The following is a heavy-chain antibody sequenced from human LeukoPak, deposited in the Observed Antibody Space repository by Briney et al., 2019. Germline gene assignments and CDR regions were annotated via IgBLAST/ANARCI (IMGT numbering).Heavy chain of an antibody. Sequence: GGSLRLSCAASGFTFSSYWMHWVRQAPGKGLVWVSRINSDGSSTSYADSVKGRFTISRDNAKNTLYLQMNSLRAEDTAVYYCARGGEKRYYDFWSGYYTDPYYYYYGMDVWGQGTTVTVSS. D-gene: IGHD3-3*01. CDR1: GFTFSSYW. CDR3: ARGGEKRYYDFWSGYYTDPYYYYYGMDV. V-gene: IGHV3-74*01. J-gene: IGHJ6*02. CDR2: INSDGSST.